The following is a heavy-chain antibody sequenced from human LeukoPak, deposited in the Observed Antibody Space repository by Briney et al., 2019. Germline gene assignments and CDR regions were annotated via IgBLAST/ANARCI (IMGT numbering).Heavy chain of an antibody. CDR3: ARGMLYYYDSSGYYLDY. Sequence: ASVKVSCKASGYTFTGYYMHWVRQAPGQGLEWMGWINPNSGGTNYAQKFQGRVTMTRDTSISTAYMELSSLRSEDTAVYYCARGMLYYYDSSGYYLDYWGQGTLVTVSS. CDR2: INPNSGGT. V-gene: IGHV1-2*02. J-gene: IGHJ4*02. CDR1: GYTFTGYY. D-gene: IGHD3-22*01.